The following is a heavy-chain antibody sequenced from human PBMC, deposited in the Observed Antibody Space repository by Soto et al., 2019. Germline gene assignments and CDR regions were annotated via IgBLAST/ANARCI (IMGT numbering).Heavy chain of an antibody. CDR2: INHSGST. CDR3: ARGGGFGESTITWFDP. Sequence: SETLSLTCAVYGGSFSGYYWSWIRQPPGKGREWIGEINHSGSTNYNPSLKSRVTISVDTSKNQFSLKLSSVTAADTAVYYCARGGGFGESTITWFDPWGQGTLVTVSS. J-gene: IGHJ5*02. D-gene: IGHD3-10*01. CDR1: GGSFSGYY. V-gene: IGHV4-34*01.